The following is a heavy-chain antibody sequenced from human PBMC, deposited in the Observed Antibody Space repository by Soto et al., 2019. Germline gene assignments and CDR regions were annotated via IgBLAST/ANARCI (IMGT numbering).Heavy chain of an antibody. CDR1: GFTFSSYS. CDR2: ISSSSSYI. J-gene: IGHJ3*02. D-gene: IGHD2-15*01. CDR3: ARYCSGGSCRFHDAFDI. V-gene: IGHV3-21*01. Sequence: SLRLSCAASGFTFSSYSMNWVRQAPGKGLEWVSSISSSSSYIYYADSVKGRFTISRDNAKNSLYLQMNSLRAEDTAVYYCARYCSGGSCRFHDAFDIWGQGTMVTVSS.